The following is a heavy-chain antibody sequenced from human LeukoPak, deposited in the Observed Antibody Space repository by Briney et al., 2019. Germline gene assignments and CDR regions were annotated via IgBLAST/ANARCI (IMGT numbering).Heavy chain of an antibody. V-gene: IGHV3-21*01. J-gene: IGHJ6*03. CDR1: GFTFSSYS. Sequence: PGGSLRLSCAASGFTFSSYSMNWVRQAPGKGLEWVSSISSSSSYIYYADSVKGRFTISRDNAKNSLYLQMNSLRAEDTAVYYCARGPRVIYGDPSYVNYYYYYMDVWGKGTTVTVSS. D-gene: IGHD4-17*01. CDR3: ARGPRVIYGDPSYVNYYYYYMDV. CDR2: ISSSSSYI.